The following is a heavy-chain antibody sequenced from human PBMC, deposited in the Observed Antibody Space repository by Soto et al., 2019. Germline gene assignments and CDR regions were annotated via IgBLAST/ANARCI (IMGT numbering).Heavy chain of an antibody. V-gene: IGHV1-8*01. J-gene: IGHJ6*02. CDR2: MNPNSGNT. Sequence: QVQLVQSGAEVKKPGASVKVSCKASGYTFTSYDINWVRQATGQGLEWMGWMNPNSGNTGYAQKFQGRVTMTRNTSISTAYMELSSLRCEETAVYYCAREVCSGGSCFRMDVWGQGPTVTVSS. CDR1: GYTFTSYD. CDR3: AREVCSGGSCFRMDV. D-gene: IGHD2-15*01.